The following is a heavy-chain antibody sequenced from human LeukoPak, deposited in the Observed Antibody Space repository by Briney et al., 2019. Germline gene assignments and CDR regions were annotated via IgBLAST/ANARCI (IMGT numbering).Heavy chain of an antibody. CDR3: ARGRGSSYGDPFDY. CDR2: ISGSSDFI. V-gene: IGHV3-21*01. CDR1: GFTLSTYS. D-gene: IGHD2-21*02. Sequence: GGSLRLSCAASGFTLSTYSVNWVRQAPGKGLEWVACISGSSDFIGYADSVKGRFTLSRDNAKNSLFLQMNSLRADDTAVYYCARGRGSSYGDPFDYWGQGTLVTVSS. J-gene: IGHJ4*02.